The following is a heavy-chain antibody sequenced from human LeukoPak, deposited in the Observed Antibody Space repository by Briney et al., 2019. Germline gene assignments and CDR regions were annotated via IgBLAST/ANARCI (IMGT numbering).Heavy chain of an antibody. J-gene: IGHJ4*02. CDR2: ISGSGGST. V-gene: IGHV3-23*01. CDR3: AKVIAGSWLVDY. Sequence: GGSLRPSCAASGFTFSNYAMTWVRQAPGKGLEWVSAISGSGGSTYYADSVKGRFTISRDNSKNTLYLQMNSLRAEGTAVYYCAKVIAGSWLVDYWGQGTLVTVSS. CDR1: GFTFSNYA. D-gene: IGHD2-21*01.